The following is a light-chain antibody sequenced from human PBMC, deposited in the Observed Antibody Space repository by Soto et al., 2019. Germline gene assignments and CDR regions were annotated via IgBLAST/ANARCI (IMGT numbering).Light chain of an antibody. CDR2: GAS. CDR3: HHYNNWSPAYT. V-gene: IGKV3-15*01. J-gene: IGKJ2*01. Sequence: EIVLTQSPATLSVSPGERATLSCRARQSVTSILAWYQQKPGQAPRLLIYGASTRATGIPARFSGSGYGTEFNHTITSLQSEDFAVYYCHHYNNWSPAYTFGQGAKLEIK. CDR1: QSVTSI.